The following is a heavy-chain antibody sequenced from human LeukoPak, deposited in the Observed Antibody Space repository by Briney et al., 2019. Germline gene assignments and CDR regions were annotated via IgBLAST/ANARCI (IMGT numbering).Heavy chain of an antibody. CDR2: IYTTGST. CDR3: ARAPMAITTSAFPDAFDF. J-gene: IGHJ3*01. CDR1: GGSMNSYY. Sequence: SETLSLTCTVSGGSMNSYYWSWIRQPPGKGLEWVGYIYTTGSTNYNPSLKRRVSISLDTSKNQFSLKLSSPAAADPAVYYCARAPMAITTSAFPDAFDFWGQGTMVTVSS. D-gene: IGHD5-12*01. V-gene: IGHV4-4*09.